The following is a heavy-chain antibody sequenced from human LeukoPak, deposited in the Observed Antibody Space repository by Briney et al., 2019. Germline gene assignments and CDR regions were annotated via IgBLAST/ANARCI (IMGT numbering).Heavy chain of an antibody. Sequence: SQTLSLTCTVSGGSISSGGYYWSWIRQPPGKGLEWIGYIYHSGSTYYNPSLKSRVTISVDRSKNQFSLKLSSVTAADTAVYYCARSGFWSGTGRGSDYWGQGTLVTVSS. D-gene: IGHD3-3*01. J-gene: IGHJ4*02. CDR2: IYHSGST. V-gene: IGHV4-30-2*01. CDR1: GGSISSGGYY. CDR3: ARSGFWSGTGRGSDY.